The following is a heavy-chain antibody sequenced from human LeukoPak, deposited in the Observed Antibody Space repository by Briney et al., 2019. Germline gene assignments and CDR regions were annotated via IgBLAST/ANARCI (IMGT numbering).Heavy chain of an antibody. D-gene: IGHD3-16*01. CDR3: TTSPGDPFDY. CDR1: GYTFTGFL. CDR2: INPNSGDT. Sequence: ASVKVSCKASGYTFTGFLIHWVRQAPGQGLEYMGWINPNSGDTNYAQKFQGRVTMTRDTSISTAYMELSSLRFDDTAVYYCTTSPGDPFDYWGQGTLVTVSS. J-gene: IGHJ4*02. V-gene: IGHV1-2*02.